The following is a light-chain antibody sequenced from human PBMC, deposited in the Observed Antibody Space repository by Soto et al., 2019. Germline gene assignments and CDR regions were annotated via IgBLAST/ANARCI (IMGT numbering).Light chain of an antibody. CDR2: KAS. CDR1: QSISSW. Sequence: DIQMTQSPSTLSASVGDRVSITWRASQSISSWLAWYQQKPGKAPKILIYKASTLESGVPSRFSGSGSGTEFTLTVSRLQPDDFATYYCQHYNSYSEAXGQGTKVDIK. V-gene: IGKV1-5*03. J-gene: IGKJ1*01. CDR3: QHYNSYSEA.